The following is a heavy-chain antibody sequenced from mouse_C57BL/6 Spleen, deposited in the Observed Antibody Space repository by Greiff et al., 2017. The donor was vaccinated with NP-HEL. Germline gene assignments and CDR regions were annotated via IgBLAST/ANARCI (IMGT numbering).Heavy chain of an antibody. CDR3: TRVGGLRQVYYFDY. CDR1: GYTFTDYE. J-gene: IGHJ2*01. Sequence: VNLVESGAELVRPGASVTLSCKASGYTFTDYEMHWVKQTPVHGLEWIGAIDPETGGTAYNQKFKGKAILTADKSSSTAYMELRSLTSEDSAVYYCTRVGGLRQVYYFDYWGQGTTLTVSS. V-gene: IGHV1-15*01. D-gene: IGHD2-4*01. CDR2: IDPETGGT.